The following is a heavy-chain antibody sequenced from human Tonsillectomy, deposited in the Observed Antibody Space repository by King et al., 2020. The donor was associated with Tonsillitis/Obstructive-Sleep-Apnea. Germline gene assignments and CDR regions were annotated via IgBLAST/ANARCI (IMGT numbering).Heavy chain of an antibody. J-gene: IGHJ6*03. D-gene: IGHD3-16*01. Sequence: QLQESGPGLVKPSETLSLTCTVSGGSISSYYWSWIRQPPGKGLEWIGYIYYSGSTNYNPSLKSRVTISVDTSKNQFSLKLSSVTAVDTAVYYCASGGDYYYYYYMDVWGKGTTVTVSS. CDR3: ASGGDYYYYYYMDV. CDR1: GGSISSYY. V-gene: IGHV4-59*01. CDR2: IYYSGST.